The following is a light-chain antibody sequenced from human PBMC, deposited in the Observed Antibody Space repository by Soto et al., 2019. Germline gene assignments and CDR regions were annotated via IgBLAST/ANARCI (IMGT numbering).Light chain of an antibody. CDR2: EVS. V-gene: IGLV2-14*01. CDR1: SSDVGNYNY. J-gene: IGLJ1*01. CDR3: SSYTTSSTLL. Sequence: QSVLTQPASVSGSPGQSITISCTGTSSDVGNYNYVSWFQQHPGKAPTLIIFEVSYRPSGISNRFSGSKSGNTASLTISGLQVDDEAINYCSSYTTSSTLLFGPGTKVTVL.